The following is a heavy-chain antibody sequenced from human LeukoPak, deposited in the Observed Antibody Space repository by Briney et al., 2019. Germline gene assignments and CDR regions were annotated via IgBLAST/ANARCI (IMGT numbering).Heavy chain of an antibody. D-gene: IGHD3-3*01. Sequence: PGGSLRLSCAASGFTLSSYEMNWVRQAPGKGLEWVSYISSSGSTIYYADSVKGRFTISRDNAKNSLYLQMNSLRAEDTAVYYCARDEARRITIFGVVTKGDAFDIWGQGTMVTVSS. CDR2: ISSSGSTI. V-gene: IGHV3-48*03. J-gene: IGHJ3*02. CDR3: ARDEARRITIFGVVTKGDAFDI. CDR1: GFTLSSYE.